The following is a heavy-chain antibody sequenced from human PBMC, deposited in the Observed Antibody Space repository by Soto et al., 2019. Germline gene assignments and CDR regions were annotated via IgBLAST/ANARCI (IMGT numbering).Heavy chain of an antibody. D-gene: IGHD1-26*01. V-gene: IGHV3-74*01. J-gene: IGHJ5*02. CDR2: INSDGTRT. Sequence: EVQLVESGGGLVQPGGSLRLSCAASGFTFTNYWMHWVRQVPGKGLVWVSRINSDGTRTTYADSVRGRFTISRDNAKNTLYLQMNSLRAEATAVYYCATVATGSWDWFDPWGQGTLVTVSS. CDR3: ATVATGSWDWFDP. CDR1: GFTFTNYW.